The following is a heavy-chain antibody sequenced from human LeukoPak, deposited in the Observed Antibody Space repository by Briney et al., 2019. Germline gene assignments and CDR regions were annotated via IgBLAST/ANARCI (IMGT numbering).Heavy chain of an antibody. CDR2: ISSSGSTI. CDR3: ATYVSHYYYGMDV. Sequence: GGSLRLSCAASGFTFSDYYMSWIRQAPGKGLEWVSYISSSGSTIYYADSVKGRFTISRDNAKNSLYLQMNSLRAEGTAVYYCATYVSHYYYGMDVWGQGTTVTVSS. CDR1: GFTFSDYY. V-gene: IGHV3-11*04. J-gene: IGHJ6*02. D-gene: IGHD2-8*01.